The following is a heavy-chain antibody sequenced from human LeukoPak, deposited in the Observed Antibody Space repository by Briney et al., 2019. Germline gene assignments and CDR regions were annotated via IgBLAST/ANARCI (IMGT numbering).Heavy chain of an antibody. V-gene: IGHV4-39*01. CDR2: IYYSGST. CDR3: ASLAVAGLSEGY. Sequence: SETLSLTRTVCGGSISSDSYYWAGLRQPPGKGLEWIASIYYSGSTYYHPSLKRRVTISVDTSRNQFSLKLSSVTAADTAVYYCASLAVAGLSEGYWGQGPLVIVSS. CDR1: GGSISSDSYY. J-gene: IGHJ4*02. D-gene: IGHD6-19*01.